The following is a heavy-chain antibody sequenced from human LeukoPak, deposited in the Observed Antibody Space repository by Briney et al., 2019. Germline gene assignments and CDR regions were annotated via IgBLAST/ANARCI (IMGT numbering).Heavy chain of an antibody. D-gene: IGHD2-2*01. Sequence: VASVKVSCKASGGTFSSYAISWVRQAPGQGLGWMGGIIPIFGTANYAQKFQGRVTITTDESTSTAYMELSSLRSEDTAVYYCARGRAYCSSTTCSTSGAEDWGQGTLVTVSS. CDR2: IIPIFGTA. CDR3: ARGRAYCSSTTCSTSGAED. J-gene: IGHJ4*02. CDR1: GGTFSSYA. V-gene: IGHV1-69*05.